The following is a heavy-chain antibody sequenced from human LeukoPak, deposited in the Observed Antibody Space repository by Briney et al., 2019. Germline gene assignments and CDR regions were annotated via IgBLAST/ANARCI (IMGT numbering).Heavy chain of an antibody. CDR2: INSDGSST. CDR3: AGGPYGGNPAWSFDL. V-gene: IGHV3-74*01. J-gene: IGHJ2*01. D-gene: IGHD4-23*01. Sequence: GGSLRLSCAASGFTFSSYWMHWVRQATGKGLVWVSRINSDGSSTNYADSVKGRFTISRDNAKNTLYLRMNSLRAEDTAMYYCAGGPYGGNPAWSFDLWGRGTLVTASS. CDR1: GFTFSSYW.